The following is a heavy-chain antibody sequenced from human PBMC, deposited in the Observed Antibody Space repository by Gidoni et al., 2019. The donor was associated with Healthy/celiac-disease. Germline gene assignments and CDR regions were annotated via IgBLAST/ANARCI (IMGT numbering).Heavy chain of an antibody. CDR3: ARDLIKGNYGFDP. CDR2: IYYRGST. CDR1: GGSVSSGSYY. J-gene: IGHJ5*02. D-gene: IGHD1-7*01. Sequence: QVQLQESGPGLVKPSETLSLTCTVSGGSVSSGSYYWSWIRQPPGKGLEWIGYIYYRGSTNYTPSLKSRVTISGDTSKTHFPLKLSSVTAADTAVYYCARDLIKGNYGFDPWGQGTLVTVSS. V-gene: IGHV4-61*01.